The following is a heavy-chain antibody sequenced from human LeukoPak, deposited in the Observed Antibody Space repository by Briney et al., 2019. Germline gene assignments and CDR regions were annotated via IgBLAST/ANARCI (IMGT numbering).Heavy chain of an antibody. CDR1: GFTFSSYW. V-gene: IGHV3-74*01. D-gene: IGHD3-9*01. J-gene: IGHJ5*02. Sequence: GGSLRLSCAASGFTFSSYWMHWVRQAPGKGLVWVSRINNDGSSTSYADSVKGRFTISRDNAKNTLYLQMNSLRADDTAVYYCAKGYYDILTDYFHNWFNPWGQGTLVIVSS. CDR2: INNDGSST. CDR3: AKGYYDILTDYFHNWFNP.